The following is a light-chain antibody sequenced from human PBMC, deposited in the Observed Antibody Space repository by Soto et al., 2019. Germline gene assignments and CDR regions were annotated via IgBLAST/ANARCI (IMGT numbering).Light chain of an antibody. Sequence: QSVLTQPPSASGTPGQRVTISCSGSNSNIRSNTVNWYQQHPGKAPKLMVYDVNDRPSGVSDRFSGSKSGNTASLTISGLQAEDEADYYCSSYTSSSTYVFGTGTRSPS. CDR2: DVN. CDR3: SSYTSSSTYV. CDR1: NSNIRSNT. V-gene: IGLV2-14*01. J-gene: IGLJ1*01.